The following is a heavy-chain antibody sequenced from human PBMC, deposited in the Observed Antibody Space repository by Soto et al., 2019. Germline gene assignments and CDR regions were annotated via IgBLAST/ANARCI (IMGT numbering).Heavy chain of an antibody. V-gene: IGHV1-46*03. CDR2: INPSGGST. D-gene: IGHD3-9*01. CDR3: ATGFYDILTGVVSFDY. CDR1: GYTFTSYY. Sequence: ASVKVSCKASGYTFTSYYMHWVRQAPGQGLEWMGIINPSGGSTSYAQKSQGRVTMTRDTSTSTVYMELSSLRSEDTAVYYCATGFYDILTGVVSFDYWGQGTLVTGSS. J-gene: IGHJ4*02.